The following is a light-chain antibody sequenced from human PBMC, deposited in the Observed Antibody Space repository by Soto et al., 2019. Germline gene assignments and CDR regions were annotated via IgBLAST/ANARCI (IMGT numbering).Light chain of an antibody. CDR1: QSVTSN. V-gene: IGKV3-15*01. J-gene: IGKJ1*01. CDR3: QQYNTWWT. Sequence: EIVIPQSPATLSVSPGRRYTLSCRASQSVTSNLAWYQQNPGQAPRLLIYGSSTRATGIPARFSGSGSGTEFTLTIGSLQSEDFAVYYCQQYNTWWTFGQGTEVDIK. CDR2: GSS.